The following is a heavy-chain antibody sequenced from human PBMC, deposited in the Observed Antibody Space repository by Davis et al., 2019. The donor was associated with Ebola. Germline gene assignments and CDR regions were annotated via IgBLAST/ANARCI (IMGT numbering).Heavy chain of an antibody. CDR2: IYTSGST. J-gene: IGHJ6*02. V-gene: IGHV4-4*07. CDR3: ARDKRYTGGYYYYYGMDV. CDR1: GGSISSYY. D-gene: IGHD2-8*02. Sequence: PSETLSLTCTVSGGSISSYYWSWIRQPAGKGLEWIGRIYTSGSTNYNPSLKSRVTMSVDTSKNQFSLKLSSVTAADTAVYYCARDKRYTGGYYYYYGMDVWGQGTTVTVSS.